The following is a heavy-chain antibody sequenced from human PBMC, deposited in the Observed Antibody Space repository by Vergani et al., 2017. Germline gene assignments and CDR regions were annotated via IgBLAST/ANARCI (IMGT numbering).Heavy chain of an antibody. D-gene: IGHD3-9*01. CDR3: ARGDYGILAGYRY. J-gene: IGHJ4*02. CDR1: GYTFTGYY. V-gene: IGHV1-46*03. CDR2: INPSGGHT. Sequence: QVQLVQSGAEVKKPGASVKVSCKASGYTFTGYYMHWVRQAPGQGLEWMGIINPSGGHTNYAQKFQGRVTMTRDTSTSTVYMVLRSLRSEDTAIYYSARGDYGILAGYRYWGQGTLVTVSA.